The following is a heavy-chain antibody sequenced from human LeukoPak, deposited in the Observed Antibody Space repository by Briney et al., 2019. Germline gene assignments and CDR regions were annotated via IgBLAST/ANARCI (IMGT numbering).Heavy chain of an antibody. D-gene: IGHD3-16*01. CDR3: AVTGGDWIDP. CDR2: IYPGDSDT. J-gene: IGHJ5*02. V-gene: IGHV5-51*01. Sequence: GEPLKSSFQGSGNRFTSYWIGWVRPMPGKSLEWMGIIYPGDSDTRYSPSFPGQVTISGDKSISTAYLQWSSLKASDTAMYYCAVTGGDWIDPWGQGTLVTVSS. CDR1: GNRFTSYW.